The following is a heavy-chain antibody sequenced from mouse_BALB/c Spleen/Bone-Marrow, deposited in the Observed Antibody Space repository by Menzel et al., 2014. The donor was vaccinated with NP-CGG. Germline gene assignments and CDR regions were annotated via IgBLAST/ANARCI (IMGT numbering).Heavy chain of an antibody. D-gene: IGHD2-3*01. J-gene: IGHJ2*01. V-gene: IGHV1-9*01. CDR1: GYTFSSYW. CDR2: ILPGSGST. CDR3: ARLDGYFDY. Sequence: LVESGAELMKPGASVKISCKAAGYTFSSYWIEWVKQRPGHGLEWIGEILPGSGSTNYNEKFKGKATFTADTSSNTAYMQLSSLTSEDSAVYYCARLDGYFDYWGQGTTLTVSS.